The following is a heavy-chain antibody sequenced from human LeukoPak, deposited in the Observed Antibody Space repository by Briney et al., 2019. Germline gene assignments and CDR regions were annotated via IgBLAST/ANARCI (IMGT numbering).Heavy chain of an antibody. CDR1: GFTFSSYS. CDR2: ISSSSSYI. Sequence: GGSLRLSGAASGFTFSSYSMNWVRQAPGKGLEWVSSISSSSSYIYYADSVKGRFTISRDNAKNSLYLQMNSLRAEDTAVYYCARGPNPIHYFDYWGQGTLVTVSS. J-gene: IGHJ4*02. V-gene: IGHV3-21*01. CDR3: ARGPNPIHYFDY.